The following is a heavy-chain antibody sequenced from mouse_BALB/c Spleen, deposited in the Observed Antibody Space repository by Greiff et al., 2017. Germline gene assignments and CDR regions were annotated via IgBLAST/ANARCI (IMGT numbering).Heavy chain of an antibody. CDR1: GYTLTSYY. J-gene: IGHJ3*01. V-gene: IGHV1S81*02. D-gene: IGHD2-4*01. Sequence: QVQLQQSGAELVKPGASVKLSCKASGYTLTSYYMYWVKQRPGQGLEWIGEINPSNGGTNFNEKFKSKATLTVDKSSSTAYMQLSSLTSEDSAVYYCTRDDYDEFAYWGQGTLVTVSA. CDR2: INPSNGGT. CDR3: TRDDYDEFAY.